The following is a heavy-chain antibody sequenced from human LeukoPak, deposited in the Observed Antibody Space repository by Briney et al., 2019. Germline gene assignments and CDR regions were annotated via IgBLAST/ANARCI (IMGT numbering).Heavy chain of an antibody. D-gene: IGHD2-15*01. J-gene: IGHJ6*03. CDR2: LDESGRP. V-gene: IGHV4-39*07. CDR1: GGSIRSGDHH. CDR3: ARDLGGYPFFMDV. Sequence: SETLSLACSVSGGSIRSGDHHWAWVRQPPGKGLEFIGSLDESGRPYYNRPLKSRVSISGDTSGKQFSLNLTSVTAADTAVYFCARDLGGYPFFMDVWGRGTTVIVSS.